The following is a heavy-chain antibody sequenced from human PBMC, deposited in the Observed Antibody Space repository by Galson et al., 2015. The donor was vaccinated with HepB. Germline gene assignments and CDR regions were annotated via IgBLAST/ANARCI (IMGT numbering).Heavy chain of an antibody. CDR3: ARDPRGGRPEY. Sequence: SLRLSCAASGFTFSSYWMHWVRQAPGKGLVWVSRIKSDGSSTNYADSVKGRFTISRDNAKNTLYLQMNSLRAEDTAIYYCARDPRGGRPEYWGQGTLVTVSS. D-gene: IGHD2-15*01. CDR1: GFTFSSYW. J-gene: IGHJ4*02. V-gene: IGHV3-74*01. CDR2: IKSDGSST.